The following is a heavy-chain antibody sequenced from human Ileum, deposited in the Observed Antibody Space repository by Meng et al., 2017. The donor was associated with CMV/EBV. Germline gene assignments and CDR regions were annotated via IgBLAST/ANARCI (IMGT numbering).Heavy chain of an antibody. CDR2: IKVDGSDK. V-gene: IGHV3-7*01. CDR1: GFRFTTYW. CDR3: VKGRGYNGYAADV. Sequence: GGSLRLSCAASGFRFTTYWMSWVRQAPGKGLEWVANIKVDGSDKHYVDSVKGRFTISRDNSKSTLHLQMSNLRPGDTALYYCVKGRGYNGYAADVWGQGTLVTVSS. D-gene: IGHD5-12*01. J-gene: IGHJ4*02.